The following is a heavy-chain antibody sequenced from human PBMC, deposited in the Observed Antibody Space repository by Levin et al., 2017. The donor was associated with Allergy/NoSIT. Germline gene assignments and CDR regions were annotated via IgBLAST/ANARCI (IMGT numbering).Heavy chain of an antibody. V-gene: IGHV4-39*01. J-gene: IGHJ4*02. CDR2: IYNSGST. Sequence: SETLSLTCAIYGGSFRGYYWGWIRQAPGKGLEWIGSIYNSGSTYYNPSLKSRVTTSVDTSKNQFSLKLSSVTAADTAVYYCARQCYDILTGYYNFDYWGQGTLVTVSS. D-gene: IGHD3-9*01. CDR1: GGSFRGYY. CDR3: ARQCYDILTGYYNFDY.